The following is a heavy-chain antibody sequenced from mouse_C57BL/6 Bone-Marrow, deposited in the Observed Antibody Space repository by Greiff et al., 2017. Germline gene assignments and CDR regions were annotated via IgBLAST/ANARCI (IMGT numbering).Heavy chain of an antibody. CDR1: GFTFSDYG. CDR2: ISSGSSTI. J-gene: IGHJ4*01. Sequence: EVQRVESGGGLVKPGGSLKLSCAASGFTFSDYGMHWVRQAPETGLEWVAYISSGSSTIYYADTVKGRFTISRDNAKNTLFLQMTSLRSEDTAMYYCARASQAYYYAMDYWGQGTSVTVSS. CDR3: ARASQAYYYAMDY. D-gene: IGHD3-2*02. V-gene: IGHV5-17*01.